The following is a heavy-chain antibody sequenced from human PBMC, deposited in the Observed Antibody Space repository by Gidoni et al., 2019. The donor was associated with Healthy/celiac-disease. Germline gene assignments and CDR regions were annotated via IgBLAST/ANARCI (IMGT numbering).Heavy chain of an antibody. CDR3: ARDFGCMLCSSYGMDV. V-gene: IGHV4-4*02. D-gene: IGHD2-8*01. CDR1: GGSISSSNW. CDR2: IYHSGRT. Sequence: QVQLQESGPGLVKPSGTLSLTCAVSGGSISSSNWWSWVRQPPGKGLEWIGKIYHSGRTNYNPSRKSRVTISVDKSKNQFSLKLSSVTAADTAVYYCARDFGCMLCSSYGMDVWGQGTTVTVSS. J-gene: IGHJ6*02.